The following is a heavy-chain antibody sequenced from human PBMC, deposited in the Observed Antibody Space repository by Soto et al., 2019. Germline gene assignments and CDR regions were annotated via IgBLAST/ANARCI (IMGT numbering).Heavy chain of an antibody. V-gene: IGHV1-2*04. J-gene: IGHJ4*02. CDR3: ARGGVRIAAAGTISDY. Sequence: ASVKVSCKASGYTFTGYYMHWVRQAPGQGLEWMGWINPNSGGTNYAQKFQGWVTMTRDTSISTAYMELSRLRSDDTAVYYCARGGVRIAAAGTISDYWGQGTLVTVSS. D-gene: IGHD6-13*01. CDR2: INPNSGGT. CDR1: GYTFTGYY.